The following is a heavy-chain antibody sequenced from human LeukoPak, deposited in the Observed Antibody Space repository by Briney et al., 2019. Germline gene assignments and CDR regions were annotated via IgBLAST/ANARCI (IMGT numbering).Heavy chain of an antibody. CDR3: AKGDTTVTTHYFDY. CDR1: GFTFSSYS. Sequence: PGGSLRLSCAASGFTFSSYSMNWVRQAPGKGLEWVSSISSSSSYIYYADSVKGRFTISRDNSKNTLYLQMNSLRAEDTAVYYCAKGDTTVTTHYFDYWGQGTLVTVSS. CDR2: ISSSSSYI. J-gene: IGHJ4*02. D-gene: IGHD4-17*01. V-gene: IGHV3-21*04.